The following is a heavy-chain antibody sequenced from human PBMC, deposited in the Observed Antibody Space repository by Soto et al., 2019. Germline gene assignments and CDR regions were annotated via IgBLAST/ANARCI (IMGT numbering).Heavy chain of an antibody. CDR3: AKVLLGYCSSTSCREYYYYYYMDV. Sequence: GGSLRLSCAASGFTFSSYAMSWVRQAPGKGLEWVSAISGSGGSTYYADSVKGRFTISRDNSKSTLYLQMNSLRAEDTAVYYCAKVLLGYCSSTSCREYYYYYYMDVWGKGTTVTVSS. CDR2: ISGSGGST. V-gene: IGHV3-23*01. J-gene: IGHJ6*03. CDR1: GFTFSSYA. D-gene: IGHD2-2*01.